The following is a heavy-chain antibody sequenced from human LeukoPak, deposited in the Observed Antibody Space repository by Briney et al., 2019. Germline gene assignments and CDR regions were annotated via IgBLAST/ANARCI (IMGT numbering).Heavy chain of an antibody. J-gene: IGHJ5*02. CDR2: INPNSGGT. V-gene: IGHV1-2*02. CDR1: GYTFTGFY. D-gene: IGHD3-10*01. Sequence: ASVKVSCKASGYTFTGFYHWVRQAPGQGLEWMGWINPNSGGTNYAQKFQGRITMTRDTSISTAYMELTRLRSDDTAIYYCTRDYGSGEGWFDPGGQGTLVTVSS. CDR3: TRDYGSGEGWFDP.